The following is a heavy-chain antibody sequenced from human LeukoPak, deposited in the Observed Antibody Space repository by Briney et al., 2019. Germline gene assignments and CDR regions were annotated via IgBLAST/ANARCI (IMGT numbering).Heavy chain of an antibody. V-gene: IGHV3-7*01. CDR3: ARGAAAAGTDYYYYYMDV. Sequence: GGSLRLSCAASGFLFSKYWMTWVRQAPGKGLEWVANIKQDGSEKYYVDSVKGRFTISRDNAKNSLYLQMNSLRAEDTAVYYCARGAAAAGTDYYYYYMDVWGKGTTVTVSS. J-gene: IGHJ6*03. CDR1: GFLFSKYW. D-gene: IGHD6-13*01. CDR2: IKQDGSEK.